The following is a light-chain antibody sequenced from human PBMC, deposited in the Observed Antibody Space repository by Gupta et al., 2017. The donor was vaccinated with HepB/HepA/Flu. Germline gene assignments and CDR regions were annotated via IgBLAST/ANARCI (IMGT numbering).Light chain of an antibody. V-gene: IGLV2-23*02. Sequence: QPALTQTASVSGFPGQSITISCTGTRSDVGSYSLVSWYQQHPGKAPKLLLYEVTKWPSGISSRFSGSKSGNTASLTISGLQAEDEADYYCCSYSGRDTLVFGGGTKLTVL. CDR1: RSDVGSYSL. CDR2: EVT. CDR3: CSYSGRDTLV. J-gene: IGLJ2*01.